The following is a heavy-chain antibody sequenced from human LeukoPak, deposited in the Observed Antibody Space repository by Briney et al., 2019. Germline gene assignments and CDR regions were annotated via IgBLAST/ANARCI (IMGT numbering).Heavy chain of an antibody. CDR2: IYPGDSDT. D-gene: IGHD3-22*01. V-gene: IGHV5-51*01. CDR1: GYSFTSYW. CDR3: ARTLDSSGYYYLWFDP. J-gene: IGHJ5*02. Sequence: VESLKISCKGSGYSFTSYWIGWVRQMPGKGLEWMGIIYPGDSDTRYSPSFQGQVTISADKSISTAYLQWSSLKASDTAMYYCARTLDSSGYYYLWFDPWGQGTLVTVSS.